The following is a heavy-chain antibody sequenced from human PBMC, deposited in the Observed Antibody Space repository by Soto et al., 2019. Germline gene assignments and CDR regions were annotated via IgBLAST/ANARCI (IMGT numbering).Heavy chain of an antibody. CDR1: GGSISSSSYY. V-gene: IGHV4-39*01. J-gene: IGHJ6*02. Sequence: PSETLSLTCTVSGGSISSSSYYWCWIRLPPGKGLEWIGSIYYSGSTYYNPPLKSRVTISVDTSKNQFSLKLSSVTAADTAVYYCARSGVGATPYYYYGMDVWGQGTTVTVSS. CDR2: IYYSGST. D-gene: IGHD1-26*01. CDR3: ARSGVGATPYYYYGMDV.